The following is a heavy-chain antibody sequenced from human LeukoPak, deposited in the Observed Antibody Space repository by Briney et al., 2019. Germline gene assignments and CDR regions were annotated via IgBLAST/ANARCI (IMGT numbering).Heavy chain of an antibody. CDR3: ARDQGAWGYGYNFDY. J-gene: IGHJ4*02. D-gene: IGHD3-16*01. CDR1: GFTFSNYG. Sequence: GTSLRLSCAASGFTFSNYGMHWVRQAPGKGLEWVAVISYDGSDKYYADSVRGRFTISRDNSKNTLHLQMISLRAEDTAVYYCARDQGAWGYGYNFDYWGQGTLVTVSS. V-gene: IGHV3-30*03. CDR2: ISYDGSDK.